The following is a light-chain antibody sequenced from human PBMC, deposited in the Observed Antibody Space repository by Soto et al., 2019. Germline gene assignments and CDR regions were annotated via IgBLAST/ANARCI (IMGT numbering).Light chain of an antibody. CDR3: CSYAGSPRYV. CDR1: SSDVGGYNY. CDR2: DVS. J-gene: IGLJ1*01. Sequence: QSVLTQPRSVSGSPGQSVTISCTGTSSDVGGYNYVSWYQQHPGKAPKVMIYDVSERPSGVPARFSGSKSGNTASLTISGLQAEDEADYYCCSYAGSPRYVFGTGTKLTVL. V-gene: IGLV2-11*01.